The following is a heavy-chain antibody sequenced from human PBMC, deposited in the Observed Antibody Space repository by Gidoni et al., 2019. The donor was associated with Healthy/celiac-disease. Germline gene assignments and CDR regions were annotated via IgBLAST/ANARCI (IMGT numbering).Heavy chain of an antibody. CDR3: AKDLGPDFWSGYPLPIDYYYGMDV. CDR2: ISGSGGST. V-gene: IGHV3-23*01. Sequence: EVQLLASGGGLVQPGGSLRLSCAASGFTFSRYAMSLFRPAPGKGLEWVSAISGSGGSTYYADPVKGRFTISRDNSKNTLYLQMNSRRAEDTAVYYCAKDLGPDFWSGYPLPIDYYYGMDVWGQGTTVTVSS. D-gene: IGHD3-3*01. CDR1: GFTFSRYA. J-gene: IGHJ6*02.